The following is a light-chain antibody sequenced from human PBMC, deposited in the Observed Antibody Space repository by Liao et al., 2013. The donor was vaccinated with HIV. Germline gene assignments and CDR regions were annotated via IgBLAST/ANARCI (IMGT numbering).Light chain of an antibody. V-gene: IGLV3-1*01. CDR2: QDI. CDR3: LVWDSSIVV. J-gene: IGLJ2*01. CDR1: KLGEKY. Sequence: SYEVTQPPSVSVSPGQTATITCSGDKLGEKYACWFQQKAGQTPVMVIYQDIKRPSGIPERFSGSNSGNTATLTISGTQPMDEADYHCLVWDSSIVVFGGGTKLTVL.